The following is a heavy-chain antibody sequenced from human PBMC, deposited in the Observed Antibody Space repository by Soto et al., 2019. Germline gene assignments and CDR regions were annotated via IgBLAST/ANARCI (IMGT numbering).Heavy chain of an antibody. CDR1: GYSVENLY. Sequence: SVPQCLPCPFSGYSVENLYVNWIRQPPGKGLEWIGNIYYTGSTNYNPSLKSRVSISIDTSKNQFSLQVSSVTAADTAIYYCARDATLRHWGHGTLVTVSS. CDR2: IYYTGST. D-gene: IGHD2-15*01. J-gene: IGHJ4*01. CDR3: ARDATLRH. V-gene: IGHV4-59*02.